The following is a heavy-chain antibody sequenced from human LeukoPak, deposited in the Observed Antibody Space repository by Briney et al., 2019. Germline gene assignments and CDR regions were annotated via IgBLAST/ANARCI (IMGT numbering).Heavy chain of an antibody. J-gene: IGHJ3*02. D-gene: IGHD5-18*01. CDR2: ISSSGSTI. Sequence: GRTLRLSCAASGFTFSDYYMSWGRGAPGNGLGGGSCISSSGSTIYYADSVKGRFTISRDNAKNSLYLQMNSLRAEDTAVYYCARGIQLWLNAFDIWGQGTMVTVSS. CDR1: GFTFSDYY. CDR3: ARGIQLWLNAFDI. V-gene: IGHV3-11*04.